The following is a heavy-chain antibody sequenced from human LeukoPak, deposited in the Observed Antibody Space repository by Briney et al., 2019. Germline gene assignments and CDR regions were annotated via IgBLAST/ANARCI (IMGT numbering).Heavy chain of an antibody. V-gene: IGHV1-2*02. CDR2: INPNSGGT. J-gene: IGHJ4*02. CDR3: ARGQNDYSNYYFDY. Sequence: ASVKVSCKASGYTFTGYYMHWVRQAPGQGLEWMGWINPNSGGTNYAQKFQGRVTMTRDTSISTAYMELSRLRSDATAVYYCARGQNDYSNYYFDYWGQGTLVTVSS. D-gene: IGHD4-11*01. CDR1: GYTFTGYY.